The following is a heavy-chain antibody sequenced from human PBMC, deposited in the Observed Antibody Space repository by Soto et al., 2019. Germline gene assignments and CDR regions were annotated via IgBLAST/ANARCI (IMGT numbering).Heavy chain of an antibody. D-gene: IGHD3-22*01. V-gene: IGHV4-59*01. CDR2: VYSSGST. J-gene: IGHJ4*02. CDR1: GGSIRNYY. CDR3: AKDSVPNDSSGYYSILLDF. Sequence: SETLSLTSTVSGGSIRNYYWSWIRQPPGKGLEWIGYVYSSGSTHYNPSLQSRVTISADTSKNQVSLKLSSVTAADTAVYYCAKDSVPNDSSGYYSILLDFWGQGTLVTVSS.